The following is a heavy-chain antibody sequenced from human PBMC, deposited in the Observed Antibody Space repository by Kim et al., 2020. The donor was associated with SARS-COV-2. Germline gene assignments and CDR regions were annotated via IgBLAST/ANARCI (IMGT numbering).Heavy chain of an antibody. D-gene: IGHD3-10*01. CDR1: GGSIRSYY. V-gene: IGHV4-59*08. Sequence: SETLSLTCTVSGGSIRSYYWSWIRQTPGKGLEWVGYVYYTGITTYNPSLMSRLSISVKKFDNQFYLNLYSVTAADTAVYYCARLPPGRAGPRYGSGGGDFDVWGQGTTVTVSS. J-gene: IGHJ6*02. CDR3: ARLPPGRAGPRYGSGGGDFDV. CDR2: VYYTGIT.